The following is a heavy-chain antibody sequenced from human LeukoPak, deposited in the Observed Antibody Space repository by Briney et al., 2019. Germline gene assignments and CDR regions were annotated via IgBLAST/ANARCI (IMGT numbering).Heavy chain of an antibody. V-gene: IGHV4-59*01. CDR3: ARGYYYGSGRTKNYYYYYYMDV. Sequence: SETLSLTCAVYGGSFSTYYWSWLRQPPGMGLEWIGYIYYSGSTNYNPSLKSRVTISVDTSKNQFSLKLSSVTAADTAVYYCARGYYYGSGRTKNYYYYYYMDVWGKGTTVTISS. CDR1: GGSFSTYY. J-gene: IGHJ6*03. D-gene: IGHD3-10*01. CDR2: IYYSGST.